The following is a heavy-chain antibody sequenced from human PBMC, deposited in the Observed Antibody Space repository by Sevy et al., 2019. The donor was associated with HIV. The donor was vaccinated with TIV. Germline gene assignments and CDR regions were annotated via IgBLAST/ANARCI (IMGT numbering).Heavy chain of an antibody. CDR2: INPSGGST. D-gene: IGHD3-10*01. Sequence: ASVKVSCKASGYTFTSYYMHWVRQAPGQGLEWMGIINPSGGSTSYAQKFQGRVTMTRDTSTSTVYMELSSLRSEDTAVYYCGGSGSWNDAFDIWGQGTMVTVSS. CDR3: GGSGSWNDAFDI. V-gene: IGHV1-46*01. CDR1: GYTFTSYY. J-gene: IGHJ3*02.